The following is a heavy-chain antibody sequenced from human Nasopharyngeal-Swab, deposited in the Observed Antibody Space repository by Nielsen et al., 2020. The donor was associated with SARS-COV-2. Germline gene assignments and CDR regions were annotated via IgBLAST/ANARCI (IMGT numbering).Heavy chain of an antibody. CDR2: IYHSGST. CDR3: ARDLRVWSDTAMTSDAFDI. CDR1: GGSISSGAYS. D-gene: IGHD5-18*01. V-gene: IGHV4-30-2*01. Sequence: SETLSLTCAVSGGSISSGAYSWSWIRQPPGKGQEWIGYIYHSGSTYYNPSLKSRVTISVDTSKNQFSLKLSSVTAADTAVYYCARDLRVWSDTAMTSDAFDIWGHGTMVTVSS. J-gene: IGHJ3*02.